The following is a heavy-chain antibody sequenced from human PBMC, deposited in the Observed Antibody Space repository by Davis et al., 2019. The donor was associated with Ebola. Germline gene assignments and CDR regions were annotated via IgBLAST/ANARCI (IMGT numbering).Heavy chain of an antibody. CDR3: ARGFRGGADIVVVPAAMFLPEDY. Sequence: PGGSLRLSCAASGVTFSSYSMNWVRQAPGKGLEWVSSISSSSSYIYYADSVKGRFTISRDNAKNSLYLQMNSLRAEDTAVYYCARGFRGGADIVVVPAAMFLPEDYWGQGTLVTVSS. V-gene: IGHV3-21*01. CDR1: GVTFSSYS. CDR2: ISSSSSYI. J-gene: IGHJ4*02. D-gene: IGHD2-2*01.